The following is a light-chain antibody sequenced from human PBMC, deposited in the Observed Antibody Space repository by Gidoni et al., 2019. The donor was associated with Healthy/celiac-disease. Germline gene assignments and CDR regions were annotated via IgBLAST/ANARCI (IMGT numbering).Light chain of an antibody. CDR3: QQYGSSPRT. Sequence: EIVLTQSPGTLSLSPGERATLSCRASQSVSSSYLAWYQQKPGQAPRLLIYGASRRATGLPDRFSGSGSGTDFTLTISRLEPEDFAVYYCQQYGSSPRTFGQXTKVEIK. J-gene: IGKJ1*01. V-gene: IGKV3-20*01. CDR1: QSVSSSY. CDR2: GAS.